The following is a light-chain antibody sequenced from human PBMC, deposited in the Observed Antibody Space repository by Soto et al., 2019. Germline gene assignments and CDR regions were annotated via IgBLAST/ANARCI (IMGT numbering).Light chain of an antibody. V-gene: IGLV2-8*01. CDR3: MSYAGMYTYV. J-gene: IGLJ1*01. Sequence: QSVLTQPPSASGSPGQSVTISCTGTSSDVGGYNYLSWYQHRPGKAPQLIIYEVTKRPSGVPNRFFGSKSGSTASLTGSGLQAEDEADYFCMSYAGMYTYVFGTGTKLTVL. CDR2: EVT. CDR1: SSDVGGYNY.